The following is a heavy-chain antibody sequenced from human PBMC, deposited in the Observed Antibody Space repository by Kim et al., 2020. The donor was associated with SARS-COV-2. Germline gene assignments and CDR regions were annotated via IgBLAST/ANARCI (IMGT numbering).Heavy chain of an antibody. J-gene: IGHJ6*02. V-gene: IGHV1-46*01. CDR2: INPSGGST. D-gene: IGHD3-9*01. CDR1: GYTFTSYY. Sequence: ASVKVSCKASGYTFTSYYMHWVRQAPGQGLEWMGIINPSGGSTSYAQKFQGRVTMTRDTSTSTVYMELSSLRSEDTAVYYCALGVGFDWPHALPSLGMDVWGQGTTVTVSS. CDR3: ALGVGFDWPHALPSLGMDV.